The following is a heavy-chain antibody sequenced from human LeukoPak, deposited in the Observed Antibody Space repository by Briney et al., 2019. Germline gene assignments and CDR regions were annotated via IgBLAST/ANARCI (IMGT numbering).Heavy chain of an antibody. V-gene: IGHV3-7*02. CDR3: ASATGDRDY. CDR2: TKQDETEK. D-gene: IGHD7-27*01. CDR1: GFTFSNYW. J-gene: IGHJ4*02. Sequence: PGGSLRLSCAASGFTFSNYWMSWVRQAPGKGLEWVANTKQDETEKHYADSVKGRFTISRDNAQNSLYLQMNSLRAEDTAVYYCASATGDRDYWGQGTLVNVSS.